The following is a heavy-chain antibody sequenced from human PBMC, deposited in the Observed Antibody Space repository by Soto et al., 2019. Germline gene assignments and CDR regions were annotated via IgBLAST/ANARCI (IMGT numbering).Heavy chain of an antibody. J-gene: IGHJ4*02. CDR3: ASRDPGTSVDY. CDR2: INHSGST. CDR1: GGSFSGYY. V-gene: IGHV4-34*01. D-gene: IGHD1-7*01. Sequence: ETLSLTCAVYGGSFSGYYWSWIRQPPGRGLEWIGEINHSGSTNYNPSLKSRVTISLDKSENQFSLKVTSLTAADTAVYYCASRDPGTSVDYWGQGTLVTVSS.